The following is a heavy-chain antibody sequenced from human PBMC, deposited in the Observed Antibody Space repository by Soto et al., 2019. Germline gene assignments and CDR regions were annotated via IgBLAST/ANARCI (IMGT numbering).Heavy chain of an antibody. J-gene: IGHJ4*02. CDR2: ISAYTGNT. V-gene: IGHV1-18*01. CDR1: GYIFNSFG. D-gene: IGHD4-17*01. Sequence: QVKLVQSGGEVKKPGASVKVSCKASGYIFNSFGISWVRQAPGQGLEWMGWISAYTGNTKDAQNFQGRVTMTTDTATSTAYMELRSLRPDDTAVYYCARMWTTGAIDYWGQGSLVTASS. CDR3: ARMWTTGAIDY.